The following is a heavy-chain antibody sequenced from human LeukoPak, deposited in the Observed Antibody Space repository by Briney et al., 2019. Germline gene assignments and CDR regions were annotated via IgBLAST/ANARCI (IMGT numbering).Heavy chain of an antibody. CDR1: GLTFSNYW. CDR3: ARDRSRFYY. V-gene: IGHV3-7*01. Sequence: GGSLRLSCAASGLTFSNYWMSWVRQAPGKGLEWVANIKEDGNEKYYVDPVKGRFTISRDNAKKSLYLQMNSLRAEDTAVYYCARDRSRFYYWGQGTPVTVSS. CDR2: IKEDGNEK. J-gene: IGHJ4*02. D-gene: IGHD2-2*01.